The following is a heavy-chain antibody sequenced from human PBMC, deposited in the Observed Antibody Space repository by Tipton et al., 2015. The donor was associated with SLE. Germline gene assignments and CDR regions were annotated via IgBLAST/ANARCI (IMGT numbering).Heavy chain of an antibody. V-gene: IGHV4-59*11. CDR1: GGSISSHY. CDR3: ARPQGRIAAAGDWYFDL. Sequence: TLSLTCTVSGGSISSHYWSWIRQPPGKGLEWIGYIYYSGSTNYNPSLKSRVTISVDTSKNQFSLKLSSVTAADTAVYYCARPQGRIAAAGDWYFDLWGRGALVTVSS. J-gene: IGHJ2*01. D-gene: IGHD6-13*01. CDR2: IYYSGST.